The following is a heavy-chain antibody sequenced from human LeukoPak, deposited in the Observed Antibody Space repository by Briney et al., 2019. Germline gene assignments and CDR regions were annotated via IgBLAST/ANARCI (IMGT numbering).Heavy chain of an antibody. CDR3: AREGSGSYYVYYYGMDV. CDR1: GYTFTSYG. J-gene: IGHJ6*02. V-gene: IGHV1-18*01. D-gene: IGHD3-10*01. CDR2: ISAYNGNT. Sequence: ASVKVSCKASGYTFTSYGISWVRQAPGQGLEWMGWISAYNGNTNYAQKLQGRVTMTTDTSTSTAYMELRSLRSDDTAVYYCAREGSGSYYVYYYGMDVWGQGTTVTVSS.